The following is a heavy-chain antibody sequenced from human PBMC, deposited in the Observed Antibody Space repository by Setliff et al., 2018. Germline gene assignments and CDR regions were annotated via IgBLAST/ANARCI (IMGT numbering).Heavy chain of an antibody. V-gene: IGHV7-4-1*02. CDR2: INTNTGNP. CDR3: ARGEYTSLPSGVYYHMDV. Sequence: ASVTVSCKASGYTFSSYAMNWVRQAPGQGLEWMGWINTNTGNPTYAQGFTGRFVFSLDTSVSTTYLQISSLKAEDTAVYYCARGEYTSLPSGVYYHMDVWGKGTTVTVSS. J-gene: IGHJ6*03. D-gene: IGHD6-6*01. CDR1: GYTFSSYA.